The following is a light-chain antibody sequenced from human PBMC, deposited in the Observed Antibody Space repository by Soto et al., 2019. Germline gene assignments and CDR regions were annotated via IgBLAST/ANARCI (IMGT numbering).Light chain of an antibody. CDR3: QKYNTAPLT. Sequence: QMTQSPSSLSASVGDRVTITCRASQSFSTYLAWYQQKPGKVPKLLISGISTLQSGVPSRFSGSGYGTEFTLTISNLQPEDVATYYCQKYNTAPLTLGGGTKVDIK. CDR2: GIS. V-gene: IGKV1-27*01. CDR1: QSFSTY. J-gene: IGKJ4*01.